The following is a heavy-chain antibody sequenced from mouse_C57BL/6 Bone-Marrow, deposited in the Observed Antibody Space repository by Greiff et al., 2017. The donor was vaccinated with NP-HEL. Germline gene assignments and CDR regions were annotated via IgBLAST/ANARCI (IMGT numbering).Heavy chain of an antibody. CDR2: IRSKSNNYAT. J-gene: IGHJ4*01. V-gene: IGHV10-1*01. CDR3: VRHGYYAMDY. CDR1: GFSFNTYA. Sequence: EVKLQESGGGLVQPKGSLKLSCAASGFSFNTYAMNWVRQAPGKGLEWVARIRSKSNNYATYYADSVKDRFTISRDDSESMLYLQMNNLKTEDTAMYYCVRHGYYAMDYWGQGTSVTVSS.